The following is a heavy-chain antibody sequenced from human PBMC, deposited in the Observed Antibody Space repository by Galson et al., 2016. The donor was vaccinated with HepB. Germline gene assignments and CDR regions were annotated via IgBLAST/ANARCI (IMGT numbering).Heavy chain of an antibody. CDR1: GFTFSDFA. V-gene: IGHV3-23*01. J-gene: IGHJ6*03. Sequence: SLRLSCAASGFTFSDFAMSWVRQAPGRGLEWVSAIYGGGDGTYYADSVRGRFSISRDNSKDTLYLQMSSLRADDSAIYYCAKRRGHPTHHYYTDVWGKGTTVTVSS. CDR2: IYGGGDGT. CDR3: AKRRGHPTHHYYTDV.